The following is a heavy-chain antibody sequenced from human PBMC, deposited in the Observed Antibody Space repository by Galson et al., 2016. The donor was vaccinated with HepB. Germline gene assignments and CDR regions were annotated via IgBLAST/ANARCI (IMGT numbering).Heavy chain of an antibody. Sequence: SVKVSCKASGGTFSSYAISWVRQAPGQGLEWMGGIIPIFGTANYAQKFQGRVTITADKSTSTAYMELSSLRSDDTAVYYCARDGEDGPTFDYWGQGTLVTVSS. J-gene: IGHJ4*02. CDR2: IIPIFGTA. D-gene: IGHD5-24*01. V-gene: IGHV1-69*06. CDR3: ARDGEDGPTFDY. CDR1: GGTFSSYA.